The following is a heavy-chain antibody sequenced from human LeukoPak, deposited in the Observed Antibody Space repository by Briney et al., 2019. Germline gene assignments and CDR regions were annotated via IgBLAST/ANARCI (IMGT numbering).Heavy chain of an antibody. J-gene: IGHJ6*03. CDR1: GFTFSSYG. Sequence: PGGSLRLSCAASGFTFSSYGMHWVRQAPGKGLEWVAFIRYDGSNKYYADSVKSRFTISRDNSKNTLYLQMNSLRAEDTAVYYCAKGVDTAMVMLNHLGYYYYMDVWGKGTTVTVSS. V-gene: IGHV3-30*02. D-gene: IGHD5-18*01. CDR3: AKGVDTAMVMLNHLGYYYYMDV. CDR2: IRYDGSNK.